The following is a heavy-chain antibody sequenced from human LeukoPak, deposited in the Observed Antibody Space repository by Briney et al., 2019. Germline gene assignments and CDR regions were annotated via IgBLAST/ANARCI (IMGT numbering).Heavy chain of an antibody. CDR2: IYPGDSDT. CDR1: GYSFTSYW. CDR3: ARPHKRRYSSGWYGLGY. J-gene: IGHJ4*02. Sequence: GESLKISCKGSGYSFTSYWIGWVRQMPGKALEWMGIIYPGDSDTRYSPSFQGQVTISADKCISTAYLQWSSLKASDTAMYYCARPHKRRYSSGWYGLGYWGQGTLVTVSS. V-gene: IGHV5-51*01. D-gene: IGHD6-19*01.